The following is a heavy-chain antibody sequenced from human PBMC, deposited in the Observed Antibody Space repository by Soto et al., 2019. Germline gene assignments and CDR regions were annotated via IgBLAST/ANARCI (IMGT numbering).Heavy chain of an antibody. CDR3: ARDFWIARGFGESLAGCFDY. CDR1: GFTFSSYG. J-gene: IGHJ4*02. D-gene: IGHD3-10*01. Sequence: QVQLVESGGGVVQPGRSLRLSCAASGFTFSSYGMHWVRQAPGKGLEWVAVIWYDGSNKYYADSVKGRFTISRDNSKNTLYLQMNSLRAEDTAVYYCARDFWIARGFGESLAGCFDYWGQGTLVTVSS. V-gene: IGHV3-33*01. CDR2: IWYDGSNK.